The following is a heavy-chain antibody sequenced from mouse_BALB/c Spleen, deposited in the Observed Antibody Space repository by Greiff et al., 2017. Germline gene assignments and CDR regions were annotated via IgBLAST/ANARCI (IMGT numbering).Heavy chain of an antibody. CDR1: GYSITSDYA. CDR2: ISYSGST. CDR3: ARCGTDWYFDV. D-gene: IGHD3-3*01. Sequence: DVQLQESGPGLVKPSQSLSLTCTVTGYSITSDYAWNWIRQFPGNKLEWMGYISYSGSTSYNPSLKSRISITRDTSKNQFFLQLNSVTTEDTATYYCARCGTDWYFDVWGAGTTVTVSS. J-gene: IGHJ1*01. V-gene: IGHV3-2*02.